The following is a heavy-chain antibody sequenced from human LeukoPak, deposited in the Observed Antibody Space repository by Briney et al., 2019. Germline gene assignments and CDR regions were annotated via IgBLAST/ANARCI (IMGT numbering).Heavy chain of an antibody. V-gene: IGHV3-33*08. CDR2: IWYDGSND. Sequence: GGSLRLSCAASGFTFSSYWMNWARQAPGKGLEWVAVIWYDGSNDDYADSVKGRFTISRDNSKSTLYLQMNSLRAEDAAVYYCARDPSSKAAAGRGDYWGQGTLVTVSS. CDR3: ARDPSSKAAAGRGDY. J-gene: IGHJ4*02. CDR1: GFTFSSYW. D-gene: IGHD6-13*01.